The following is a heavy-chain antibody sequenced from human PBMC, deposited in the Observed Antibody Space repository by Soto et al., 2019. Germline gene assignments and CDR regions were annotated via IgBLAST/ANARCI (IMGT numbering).Heavy chain of an antibody. CDR3: ASGYYYVFDY. CDR1: GFTFSTYD. J-gene: IGHJ4*02. V-gene: IGHV3-48*03. D-gene: IGHD3-22*01. CDR2: ISANGNTI. Sequence: SLRLSCAASGFTFSTYDMNWARQAPWKGLEWVSYISANGNTIYYADSVKGRFTISRDNAKNLLYLQMNSLRAEDTAVYFCASGYYYVFDYWGRGTLVTVSS.